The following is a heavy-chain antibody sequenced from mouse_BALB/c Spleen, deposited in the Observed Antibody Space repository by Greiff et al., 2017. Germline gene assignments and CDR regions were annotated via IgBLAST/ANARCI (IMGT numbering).Heavy chain of an antibody. D-gene: IGHD2-2*01. Sequence: QVQLQQSGPELVRPGVSVKISCKGSGYTFTDYAMHWVKQSHAKSLEWIGVISTYYGNTNYNQKFKGKATMTVDKSSSTAYMELARLTSEDSAIYYCARSRGYGYDGFAYWGQGTLVTVSA. V-gene: IGHV1-67*01. CDR1: GYTFTDYA. CDR3: ARSRGYGYDGFAY. J-gene: IGHJ3*01. CDR2: ISTYYGNT.